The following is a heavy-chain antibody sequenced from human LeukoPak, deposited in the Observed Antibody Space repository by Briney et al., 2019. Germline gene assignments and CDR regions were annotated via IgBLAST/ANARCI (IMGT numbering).Heavy chain of an antibody. CDR2: IIPILGIA. J-gene: IGHJ4*02. V-gene: IGHV1-69*04. CDR1: GGTFSSYA. CDR3: ARGTSPQLGRDGYNSFDH. D-gene: IGHD5-24*01. Sequence: EASVKVSCKASGGTFSSYAISWVRQAPGQGLEWMGRIIPILGIANYAQKFQGRVTITADKSTSTAYMELSSLRSEDTAVYYCARGTSPQLGRDGYNSFDHWGQGTLVTVSS.